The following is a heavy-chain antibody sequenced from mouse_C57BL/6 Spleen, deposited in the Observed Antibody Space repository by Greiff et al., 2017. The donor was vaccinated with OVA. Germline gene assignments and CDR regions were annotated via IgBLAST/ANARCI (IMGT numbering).Heavy chain of an antibody. D-gene: IGHD1-1*01. CDR3: ARGGGSSYEGAY. J-gene: IGHJ3*01. V-gene: IGHV1-52*01. Sequence: QVQLQQPGAELVRPGSSVKLSCKASGYTFTSYWMHWVKQRPIQGLEWIGNIDPSDSETHYNQKFKDKATLTVDKSSSTAYMQLSSLTSEDSAVYYCARGGGSSYEGAYWGQGTLVTVSA. CDR1: GYTFTSYW. CDR2: IDPSDSET.